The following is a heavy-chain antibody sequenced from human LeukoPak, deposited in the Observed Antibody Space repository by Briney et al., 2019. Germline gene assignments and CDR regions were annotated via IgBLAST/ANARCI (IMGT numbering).Heavy chain of an antibody. Sequence: SETLSLTCTVSGYSISSGYYWGWIRQPPGKGLEWIGSIYHSGSTYYNPSLKSRVTISVDTSKNQFSLKLSSVTAADTAVYYCARVRYYDSSGYSVYYFDYWGQGTLVTVSS. J-gene: IGHJ4*02. D-gene: IGHD3-22*01. CDR3: ARVRYYDSSGYSVYYFDY. CDR1: GYSISSGYY. V-gene: IGHV4-38-2*02. CDR2: IYHSGST.